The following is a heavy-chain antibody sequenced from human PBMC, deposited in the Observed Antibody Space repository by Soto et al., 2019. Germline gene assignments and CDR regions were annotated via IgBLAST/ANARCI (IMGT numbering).Heavy chain of an antibody. J-gene: IGHJ6*03. D-gene: IGHD2-2*02. CDR3: ARGQGTAAIYYYYYYMDV. V-gene: IGHV1-18*01. CDR2: ISAYNGNT. CDR1: GYTFISYG. Sequence: ASVKVSCKASGYTFISYGISWVRQAPGQGLEWMGWISAYNGNTNYAQKLQGRVTMTTDTSTSTAYMELRSLRSDDTAVYYCARGQGTAAIYYYYYYMDVWGKGTTVTVSS.